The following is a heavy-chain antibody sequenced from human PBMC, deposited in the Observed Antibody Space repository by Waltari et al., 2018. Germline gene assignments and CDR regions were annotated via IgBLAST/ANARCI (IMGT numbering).Heavy chain of an antibody. J-gene: IGHJ6*02. CDR2: ISYRGTT. CDR3: SREEQTFDFYGMDV. CDR1: GGPTRCDFTY. V-gene: IGHV4-30-4*08. Sequence: ELQESGPGLVRPSQTLSLTCPVPGGPTRCDFTYWNWIRQTPGKGLEWIGYISYRGTTSHNPALQGRVTISADTSKNQFFMTLTSVTATDTAIYYCSREEQTFDFYGMDVWGPGTTVTVSS. D-gene: IGHD1-26*01.